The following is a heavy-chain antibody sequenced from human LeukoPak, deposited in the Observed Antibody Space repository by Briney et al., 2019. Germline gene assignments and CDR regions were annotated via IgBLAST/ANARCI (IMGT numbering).Heavy chain of an antibody. Sequence: GGSLRLSCAASGFIFSNYGMNWVRQAPGKGLEWVSTISGGGGSTYYADSVKGRFTISRDNSKNTLYLQVNSLRAEDTAVYYCAKGGKWDVTPFDYWGQGTLVTVSS. V-gene: IGHV3-23*01. CDR2: ISGGGGST. CDR1: GFIFSNYG. CDR3: AKGGKWDVTPFDY. J-gene: IGHJ4*02. D-gene: IGHD1-26*01.